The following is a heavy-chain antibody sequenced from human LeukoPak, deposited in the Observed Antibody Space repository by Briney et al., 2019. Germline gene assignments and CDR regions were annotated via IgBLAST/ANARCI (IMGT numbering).Heavy chain of an antibody. Sequence: ASVKVSCKASGYTFTSYGISWVRQAPGQGLEWMGWISAYNGNTNYAQKLQGRVTMTTDTSTSTAYMELSSLRSEDTAVYYCARDSEEAYSYGSFDYWGQGTLVTVSS. J-gene: IGHJ4*02. CDR1: GYTFTSYG. D-gene: IGHD5-18*01. CDR2: ISAYNGNT. V-gene: IGHV1-18*01. CDR3: ARDSEEAYSYGSFDY.